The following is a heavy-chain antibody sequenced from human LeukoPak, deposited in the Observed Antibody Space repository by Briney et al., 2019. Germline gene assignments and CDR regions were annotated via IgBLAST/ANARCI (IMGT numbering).Heavy chain of an antibody. J-gene: IGHJ6*02. CDR3: ARDDSYGLYYYYGMDV. CDR1: GGTFSSYA. CDR2: IIPILGIA. D-gene: IGHD5-18*01. Sequence: SVKVSCKASGGTFSSYAISWVRQAPGQGLEWMGRIIPILGIANYAQKFQGRVTITADKSTSTAYMELSSLRSEDTAVYYCARDDSYGLYYYYGMDVWGQGTTVTVSS. V-gene: IGHV1-69*04.